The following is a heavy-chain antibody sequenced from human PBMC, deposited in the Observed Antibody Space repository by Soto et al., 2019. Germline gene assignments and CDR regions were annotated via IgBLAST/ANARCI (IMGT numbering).Heavy chain of an antibody. CDR2: IYHSGST. CDR3: ASSNIAAAGFYYYGMDV. J-gene: IGHJ6*02. Sequence: PSETLSLTCAVPGGSISSSNWWSWVRQPPGKGLEWIGEIYHSGSTNYNPSLKSRVTISVDKSKNQFSLKLSSVTAADTAMYYCASSNIAAAGFYYYGMDVWGRGTTVTVSS. V-gene: IGHV4-4*02. CDR1: GGSISSSNW. D-gene: IGHD6-13*01.